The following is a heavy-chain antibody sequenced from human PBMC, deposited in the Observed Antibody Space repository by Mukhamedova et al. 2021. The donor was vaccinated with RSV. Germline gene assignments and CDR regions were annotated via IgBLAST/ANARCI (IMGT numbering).Heavy chain of an antibody. V-gene: IGHV3-49*02. J-gene: IGHJ4*02. CDR3: TRESAGALDY. Sequence: EYAASVKGRFTISRDDSKSIAYLRMNSLKTEDTAVYYCTRESAGALDYWGQGTLVTVSS. D-gene: IGHD4/OR15-4a*01.